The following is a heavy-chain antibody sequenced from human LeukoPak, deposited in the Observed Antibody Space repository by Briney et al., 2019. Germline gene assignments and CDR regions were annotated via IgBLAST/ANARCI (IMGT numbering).Heavy chain of an antibody. J-gene: IGHJ4*02. CDR3: ARANGSGYLGYFDY. V-gene: IGHV4-39*01. CDR2: IHYSGNT. CDR1: GDSTSSSSYY. Sequence: ASETLSLTCTVSGDSTSSSSYYWGWLRQPPGKGPEWIGSIHYSGNTYYSSSLKGRVTISVDTSKNQFSLKLSSVTAADTAVYYCARANGSGYLGYFDYWSQGALVTVSS. D-gene: IGHD3-10*01.